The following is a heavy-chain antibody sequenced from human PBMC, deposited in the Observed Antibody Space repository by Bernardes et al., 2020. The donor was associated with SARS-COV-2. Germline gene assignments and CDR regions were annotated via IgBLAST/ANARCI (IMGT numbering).Heavy chain of an antibody. J-gene: IGHJ3*02. Sequence: ASVKVSCKASGYTFTSYGISWVRQAPGQGLEWIGWISAYNGNTNYAQKLQGRVTMTTDTSTSTAYMELRSLRSDDTAVYYCATQRYCRRWCAFDIWGQGTMVTVSS. V-gene: IGHV1-18*01. D-gene: IGHD2-15*01. CDR1: GYTFTSYG. CDR2: ISAYNGNT. CDR3: ATQRYCRRWCAFDI.